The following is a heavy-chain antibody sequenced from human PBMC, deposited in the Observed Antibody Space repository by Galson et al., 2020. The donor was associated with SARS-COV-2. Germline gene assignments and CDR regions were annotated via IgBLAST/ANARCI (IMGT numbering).Heavy chain of an antibody. V-gene: IGHV3-72*01. J-gene: IGHJ6*02. Sequence: GGSLRLSCAASGFTFSDHYMDWVRQAPGKGLEWIARISNRAKSYTTEYVASVRGRFTISRDDSQNSVSLHMNSLKTEDTAVYFCARHAGGAVAVAANSYYYGMDVWGQGTTVTVSS. D-gene: IGHD6-19*01. CDR2: ISNRAKSYTT. CDR3: ARHAGGAVAVAANSYYYGMDV. CDR1: GFTFSDHY.